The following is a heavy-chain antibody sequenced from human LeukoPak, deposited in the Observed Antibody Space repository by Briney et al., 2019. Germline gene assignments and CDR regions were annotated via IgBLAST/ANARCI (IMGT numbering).Heavy chain of an antibody. J-gene: IGHJ5*02. D-gene: IGHD1-7*01. V-gene: IGHV1-18*04. CDR2: ISAYNGNT. CDR1: GYTFTSHG. Sequence: ASVKVSCKASGYTFTSHGISWVRQAPGQGFEWMGWISAYNGNTNYAQKFQGRVTITADKSTSTAYMELSSLRSEDTAVYYCAREKRTGTTLDNWFDPWGQGTLVTVSS. CDR3: AREKRTGTTLDNWFDP.